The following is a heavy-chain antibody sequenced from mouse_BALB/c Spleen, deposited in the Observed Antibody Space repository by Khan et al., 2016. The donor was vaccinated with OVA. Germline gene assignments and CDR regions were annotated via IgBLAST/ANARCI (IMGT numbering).Heavy chain of an antibody. CDR2: YYSANGNT. Sequence: EVQLQQSGAELVKSGASVNLSCTASGFKIIDTYMLWVKQRPEQGLDWIVRYYSANGNTIYDPKFQGKASITADTSSNTAYLQLSSLTSEDTAVFYCTLCYYGNYVYFDYWGQGTTLTVSS. CDR1: GFKIIDTY. D-gene: IGHD2-1*01. CDR3: TLCYYGNYVYFDY. V-gene: IGHV14-3*02. J-gene: IGHJ2*01.